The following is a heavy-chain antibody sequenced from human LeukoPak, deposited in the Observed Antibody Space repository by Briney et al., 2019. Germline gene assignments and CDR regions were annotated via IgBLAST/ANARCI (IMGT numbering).Heavy chain of an antibody. Sequence: SETLSLTCTVSGGSISSYYWSWIRQPPGKGLEWVGFISYSGSTNYNPSLKSRVTISVDTSKNQFSLKLSSVTAAGTAVYCCARDPSGWAGYFDFWGQGTLVTVSS. CDR3: ARDPSGWAGYFDF. D-gene: IGHD6-19*01. CDR2: ISYSGST. CDR1: GGSISSYY. V-gene: IGHV4-59*01. J-gene: IGHJ4*02.